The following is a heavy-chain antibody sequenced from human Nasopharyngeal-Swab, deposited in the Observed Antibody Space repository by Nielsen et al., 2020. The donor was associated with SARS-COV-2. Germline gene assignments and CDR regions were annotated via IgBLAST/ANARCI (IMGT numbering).Heavy chain of an antibody. D-gene: IGHD4-17*01. CDR2: ISWNSGSI. Sequence: GGSLRLSCAASGFTFSSYWMSWVRQAPGKGLEWVSGISWNSGSIGYADSVKGRFTISRDNAKNSLYLQMNSLRAEDTALYYCAKESVYGDYVHGAFDIWGQGTMVTVSS. CDR3: AKESVYGDYVHGAFDI. J-gene: IGHJ3*02. V-gene: IGHV3-9*01. CDR1: GFTFSSYW.